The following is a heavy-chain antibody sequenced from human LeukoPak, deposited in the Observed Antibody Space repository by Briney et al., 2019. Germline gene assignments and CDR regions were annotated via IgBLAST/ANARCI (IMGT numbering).Heavy chain of an antibody. CDR3: AKARAYYYDSSGYYGY. Sequence: SETLSLTCAVYGGSFSGYYWSWIRPPPGEGLEWIGEINHSGSTNYNPSLKSRVTISVDTSKNQFSLKLSSVTAADTAVYYCAKARAYYYDSSGYYGYWGQGTLVTVSS. V-gene: IGHV4-34*01. CDR1: GGSFSGYY. J-gene: IGHJ4*02. D-gene: IGHD3-22*01. CDR2: INHSGST.